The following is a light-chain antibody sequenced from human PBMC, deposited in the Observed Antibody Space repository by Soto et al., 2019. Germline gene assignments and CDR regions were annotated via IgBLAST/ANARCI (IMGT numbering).Light chain of an antibody. CDR2: DDN. CDR3: GSWGSSLSVCV. CDR1: SSDVGGYNY. V-gene: IGLV2-14*01. J-gene: IGLJ3*02. Sequence: QSVLTQPPSVSGSPGQSITISCTGTSSDVGGYNYVSWYQQHPGKAPKLMIYDDNKRPSGISNRFSGSKSGTSATLGITGFQTEDEADYYCGSWGSSLSVCVFGGGTKVTVL.